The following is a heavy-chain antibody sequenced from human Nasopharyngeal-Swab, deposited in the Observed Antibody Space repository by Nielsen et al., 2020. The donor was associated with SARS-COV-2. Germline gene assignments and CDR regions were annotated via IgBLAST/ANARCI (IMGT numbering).Heavy chain of an antibody. Sequence: GGSLRLSCAASGFTFSSYAMSWVRQAPGKGLEWVPAISGSGGSTYYADSVKGRFTISRDNAKNTLYLQMNSLRAEDTAVYYCARAWQQLADVWGKGTTVTVSS. D-gene: IGHD6-13*01. J-gene: IGHJ6*04. CDR1: GFTFSSYA. V-gene: IGHV3-23*01. CDR2: ISGSGGST. CDR3: ARAWQQLADV.